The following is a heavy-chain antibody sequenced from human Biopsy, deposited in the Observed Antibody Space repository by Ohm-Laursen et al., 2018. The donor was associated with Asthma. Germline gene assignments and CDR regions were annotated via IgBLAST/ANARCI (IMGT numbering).Heavy chain of an antibody. J-gene: IGHJ1*01. D-gene: IGHD3-3*02. V-gene: IGHV3-7*01. Sequence: GSLRLSCAASGFAVSRDHMFRVRQVPGKGLEWVANIKHDGTEKNHVDSLKGRFTISRDNAKNSLYPQMNSLRAEDTAVYYCARTFHFWSPYHAEHYQLWGQGTLVTVSS. CDR1: GFAVSRDH. CDR3: ARTFHFWSPYHAEHYQL. CDR2: IKHDGTEK.